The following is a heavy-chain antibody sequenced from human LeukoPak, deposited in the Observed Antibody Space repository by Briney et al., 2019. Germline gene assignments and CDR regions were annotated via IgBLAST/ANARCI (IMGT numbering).Heavy chain of an antibody. CDR3: AKEGQRGSYGVYDDYH. J-gene: IGHJ5*02. D-gene: IGHD5/OR15-5a*01. CDR2: ISNDETNR. V-gene: IGHV3-30*18. Sequence: GRSLRLSCAASGFTFSRDGMHWVRQAPGKGLEWVAVISNDETNRYYTDSVRGRFTISRDNSKNMVYLQMNSLRVEDTAVYYCAKEGQRGSYGVYDDYHWGQGTLVTVSS. CDR1: GFTFSRDG.